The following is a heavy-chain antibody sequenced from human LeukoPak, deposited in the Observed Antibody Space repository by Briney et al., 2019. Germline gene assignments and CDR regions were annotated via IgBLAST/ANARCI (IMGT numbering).Heavy chain of an antibody. Sequence: ETLSLTCAVYGGSFSGYYWSWIRQPPGKGVEWVSGINWNGSGAGYADSVKGRFTISRDNAKNSLYVQMNSLRAEDTAVYYCARDKIVGATYFDYWGQGTLVTVSS. V-gene: IGHV3-20*04. CDR3: ARDKIVGATYFDY. CDR2: INWNGSGA. CDR1: GGSFSGYY. D-gene: IGHD1-26*01. J-gene: IGHJ4*02.